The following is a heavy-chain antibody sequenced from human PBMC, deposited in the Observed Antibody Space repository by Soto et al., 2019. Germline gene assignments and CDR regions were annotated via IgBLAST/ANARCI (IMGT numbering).Heavy chain of an antibody. CDR2: SYYCSRWYN. V-gene: IGHV6-1*01. Sequence: PSQTLSLTCAISGDSVSGNRAAWHWIRQSPSRGLEWLGRSYYCSRWYNDYAVSVKSRITVTPDTSKNQFSLHLNSVTPEDTAVYYCARELPYYVSSDSYLNYWGEGALVTVSS. D-gene: IGHD3-16*01. CDR3: ARELPYYVSSDSYLNY. J-gene: IGHJ4*02. CDR1: GDSVSGNRAA.